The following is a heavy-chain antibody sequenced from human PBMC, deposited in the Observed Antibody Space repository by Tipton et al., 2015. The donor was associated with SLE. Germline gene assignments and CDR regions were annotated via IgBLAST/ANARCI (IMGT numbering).Heavy chain of an antibody. Sequence: QSGAEVKKPGASVKVSCKASGFTFISYGISWVRQAPGQGLQWMGWISAYNGNTNYAQKPQGRVTMTTDTSTSTTYMELRSLRSDDTAVYYCAKVDMYYYDSSGSPGSAFDIWGPGTMVTVSS. CDR1: GFTFISYG. CDR3: AKVDMYYYDSSGSPGSAFDI. J-gene: IGHJ3*02. CDR2: ISAYNGNT. D-gene: IGHD3-22*01. V-gene: IGHV1-18*01.